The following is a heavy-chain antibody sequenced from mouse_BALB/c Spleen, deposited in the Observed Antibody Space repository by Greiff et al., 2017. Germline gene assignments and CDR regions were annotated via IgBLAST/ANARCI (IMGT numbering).Heavy chain of an antibody. D-gene: IGHD2-2*01. J-gene: IGHJ2*01. CDR3: ALWILNPYFDY. Sequence: EVQLQQSGAELVKPGASVKLSCTASGFHIQDTYMHWVKQRPEQGLEWIGRIDPANGNTKYDPKFQGKATITADTSSNTAYLQLSSLTSEDTAVYYCALWILNPYFDYWGQGTTLTVSS. V-gene: IGHV14-3*02. CDR2: IDPANGNT. CDR1: GFHIQDTY.